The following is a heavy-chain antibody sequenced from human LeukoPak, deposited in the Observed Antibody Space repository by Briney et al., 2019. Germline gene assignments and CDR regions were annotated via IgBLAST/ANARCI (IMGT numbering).Heavy chain of an antibody. J-gene: IGHJ5*02. CDR1: GYSISSGYY. Sequence: SETLSLTCAVSGYSISSGYYWGWIRQPPGKGLEWIGSIYHSGSTYYNPSLKSRVTISVDTSKNQFSLKLNSVTATDTAVYYCVRQERQSNWFDPWGQGTLVIVS. CDR3: VRQERQSNWFDP. CDR2: IYHSGST. V-gene: IGHV4-38-2*01.